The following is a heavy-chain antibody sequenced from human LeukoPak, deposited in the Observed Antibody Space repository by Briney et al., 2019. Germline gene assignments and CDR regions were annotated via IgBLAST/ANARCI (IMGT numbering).Heavy chain of an antibody. J-gene: IGHJ4*02. V-gene: IGHV3-48*04. D-gene: IGHD3-10*01. Sequence: GGSLRLSCAASGFTFSSYSMNWVRQAPGKGLEWVSYISSSSSTIYYADSVKGRFTISRDNAKNSLYLQMNSLRAEDTAVYYCARALKSYYGSGSYYRVFDYWGQGTLVTVSS. CDR1: GFTFSSYS. CDR3: ARALKSYYGSGSYYRVFDY. CDR2: ISSSSSTI.